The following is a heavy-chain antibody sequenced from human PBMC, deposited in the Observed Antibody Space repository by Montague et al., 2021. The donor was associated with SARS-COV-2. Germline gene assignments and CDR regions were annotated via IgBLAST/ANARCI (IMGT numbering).Heavy chain of an antibody. CDR2: IYYSGST. D-gene: IGHD2-8*02. CDR3: AGVEGGGVIDY. CDR1: GGSISSYY. Sequence: SETLSLTCTVSGGSISSYYWSWIRQPPGKGLEWIGYIYYSGSTNYNHSLKSRVTISVDTSKNQFSLKLGSVTAADTAVYYCAGVEGGGVIDYWGQGTLVTVSS. J-gene: IGHJ4*02. V-gene: IGHV4-59*01.